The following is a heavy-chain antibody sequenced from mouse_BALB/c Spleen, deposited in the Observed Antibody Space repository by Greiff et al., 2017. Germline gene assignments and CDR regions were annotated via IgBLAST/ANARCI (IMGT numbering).Heavy chain of an antibody. D-gene: IGHD1-1*01. Sequence: QVQLKESGPGLVAPSQSLSITCTVSGFSLTSYGVHWVRQPPGKGLEWLGVIWAGGSTNYNSALMSRLSISKDNSKSQVFLKMNSLQTDDTAMYYCASFITTVVGYAMDYWGQGTSVTVSS. J-gene: IGHJ4*01. V-gene: IGHV2-9*02. CDR2: IWAGGST. CDR1: GFSLTSYG. CDR3: ASFITTVVGYAMDY.